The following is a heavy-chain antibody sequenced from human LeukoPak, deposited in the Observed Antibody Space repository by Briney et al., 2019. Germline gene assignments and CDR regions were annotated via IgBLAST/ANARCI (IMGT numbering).Heavy chain of an antibody. D-gene: IGHD5-12*01. CDR3: ARQVGYSGTYFFDY. CDR1: GYSFSRYW. V-gene: IGHV5-51*01. J-gene: IGHJ4*02. CDR2: IYPGDSDT. Sequence: GESLKISCKGSGYSFSRYWIGWVRQMPGKGLEWMGFIYPGDSDTRYSPSFQGQVTISADKSISTAYQQWNSLKASDTAMYYCARQVGYSGTYFFDYWGQGTLITVSS.